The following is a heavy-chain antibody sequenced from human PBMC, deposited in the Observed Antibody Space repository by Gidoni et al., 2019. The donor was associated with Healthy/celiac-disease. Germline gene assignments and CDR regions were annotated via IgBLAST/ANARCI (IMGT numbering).Heavy chain of an antibody. Sequence: EVQLVESGGGLVQPGGSLRLSCAASGFTVSVNYMSWVRQAPGKGLEWVSVIYSGGSTYYADSVKGRFTISRDNSKKTLYLQMNSLRAEDTAVYYCARGPRGDAFDIWGQGTMVTVSS. CDR2: IYSGGST. J-gene: IGHJ3*02. CDR1: GFTVSVNY. V-gene: IGHV3-66*01. CDR3: ARGPRGDAFDI.